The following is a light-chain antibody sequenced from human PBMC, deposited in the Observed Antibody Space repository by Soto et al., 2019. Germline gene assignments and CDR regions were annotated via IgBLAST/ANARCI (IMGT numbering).Light chain of an antibody. CDR1: LSVSSSY. CDR3: ETCATSRIT. V-gene: IGKV3-20*01. CDR2: GAS. Sequence: SLSVSSSYLAWYQQKPGQAPRLLIYGASSRATGIPDRFSGRRWGTDFTVPLSRQYCEAAVLYYWETCATSRITFQEGTRLEIK. J-gene: IGKJ5*01.